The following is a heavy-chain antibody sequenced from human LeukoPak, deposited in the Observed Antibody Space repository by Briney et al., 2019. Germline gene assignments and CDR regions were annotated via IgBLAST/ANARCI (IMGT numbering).Heavy chain of an antibody. CDR1: GGSISSSTYY. CDR3: ARLPYGSGRVADY. CDR2: IYSSGST. D-gene: IGHD3-10*01. J-gene: IGHJ4*02. Sequence: PSETLSLTCTVSGGSISSSTYYWGWIRQPPGKGLEWIGSIYSSGSTYYNPSLKTRVTISVDTSKNQFSLKLSSVIAADTAVYYCARLPYGSGRVADYWGQGTLVTVSS. V-gene: IGHV4-39*07.